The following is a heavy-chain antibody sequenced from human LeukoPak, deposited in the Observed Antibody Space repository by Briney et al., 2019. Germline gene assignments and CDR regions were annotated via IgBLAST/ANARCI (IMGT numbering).Heavy chain of an antibody. CDR3: AKVSMVRGVIMEAWYAFDI. CDR1: GFTFNSYS. V-gene: IGHV3-23*01. Sequence: GGSLRLSCAASGFTFNSYSISWGRQAPGEGLELVSAISGSGGSTYYADSVKGRFTISRDNSKNTLYLQMNSLRAEDTAVYYCAKVSMVRGVIMEAWYAFDIWGQGTMVTVSS. CDR2: ISGSGGST. D-gene: IGHD3-10*01. J-gene: IGHJ3*02.